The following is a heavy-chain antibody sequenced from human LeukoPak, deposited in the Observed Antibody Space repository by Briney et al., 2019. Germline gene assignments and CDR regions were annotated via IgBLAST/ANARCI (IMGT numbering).Heavy chain of an antibody. CDR1: GGSISSYS. CDR2: IYTSGST. V-gene: IGHV4-4*07. J-gene: IGHJ3*02. D-gene: IGHD1-1*01. Sequence: SETLSLTCTVSGGSISSYSWAWIRQPAGKGLEWIGRIYTSGSTNSNPSLRGRVTMSLDTSKNQLFLRLRSVTAADTAVYYCVTRPDGRGTGPTENSPFDIWGQGTVVTVSS. CDR3: VTRPDGRGTGPTENSPFDI.